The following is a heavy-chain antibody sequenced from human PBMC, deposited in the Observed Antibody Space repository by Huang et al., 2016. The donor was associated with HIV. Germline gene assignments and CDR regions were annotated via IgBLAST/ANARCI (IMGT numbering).Heavy chain of an antibody. J-gene: IGHJ4*02. CDR2: IYYSGST. CDR1: GGSIRSDNYY. D-gene: IGHD3-10*01. V-gene: IGHV4-39*02. Sequence: QLQLQESGPGLVKPSETLPLTCTVSGGSIRSDNYYWGWIRQPPGKGLEWIGSIYYSGSTYYNPSLKRRVTITVDTSKNHFSLRMRSVTAADTAVYYCARLPGSITMIRGVITDPYWGQGTLVTVSS. CDR3: ARLPGSITMIRGVITDPY.